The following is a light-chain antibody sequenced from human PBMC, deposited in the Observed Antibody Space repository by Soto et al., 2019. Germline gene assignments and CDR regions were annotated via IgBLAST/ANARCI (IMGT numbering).Light chain of an antibody. CDR2: KAS. V-gene: IGKV1-5*03. Sequence: DIQMTQSPSTLSASVGDRVTITCRASQSISSWVAWYQQKPGKAPKLLIYKASSLESGVPSRFSGGGSGTEFTLTISSLQPDDFETYYCQQYNSLWTFGQGTKVEIK. CDR1: QSISSW. J-gene: IGKJ1*01. CDR3: QQYNSLWT.